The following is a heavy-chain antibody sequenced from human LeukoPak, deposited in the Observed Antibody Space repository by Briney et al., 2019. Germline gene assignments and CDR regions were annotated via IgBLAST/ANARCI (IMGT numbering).Heavy chain of an antibody. CDR1: GGSISSGDYY. J-gene: IGHJ5*02. D-gene: IGHD3-22*01. V-gene: IGHV4-30-4*01. CDR2: IYYSGST. Sequence: SETLSLTCTVSGGSISSGDYYWSWIRQPPGKGLEWIGYIYYSGSTNYDPSLKSRVTISVDTSKNQFSLKLSSVTAADTAVYYCARRPAVVVIPRGKNWFDPWGQGTLVTVSS. CDR3: ARRPAVVVIPRGKNWFDP.